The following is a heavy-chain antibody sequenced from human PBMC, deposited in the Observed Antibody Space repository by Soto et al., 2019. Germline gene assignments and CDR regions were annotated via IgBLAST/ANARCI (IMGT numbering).Heavy chain of an antibody. CDR2: IYSGGST. D-gene: IGHD4-17*01. CDR3: ARMTTVPLYFDY. CDR1: GFSVSSNY. Sequence: QAGGSLRLSCAASGFSVSSNYMSWVRQAPGKGLEWVSVIYSGGSTYYADSVKGRFTISRDNSKNTLYLQMNSLRAEDTAVYYCARMTTVPLYFDYWRQGTLFTVSS. V-gene: IGHV3-53*01. J-gene: IGHJ4*02.